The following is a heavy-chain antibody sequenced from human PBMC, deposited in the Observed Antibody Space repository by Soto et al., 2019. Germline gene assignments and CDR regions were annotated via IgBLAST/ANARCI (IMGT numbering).Heavy chain of an antibody. CDR2: IYSSGST. CDR1: GGSINYYY. Sequence: VSGGSINYYYWSWIRQPPGKGLEWIGYIYSSGSTNCNPSLKSRVTISVDTSKNQFSLRLSSVTAADTAVYYCARCLKYSSPDYWGQGTLVTVSS. V-gene: IGHV4-59*01. CDR3: ARCLKYSSPDY. D-gene: IGHD6-13*01. J-gene: IGHJ4*02.